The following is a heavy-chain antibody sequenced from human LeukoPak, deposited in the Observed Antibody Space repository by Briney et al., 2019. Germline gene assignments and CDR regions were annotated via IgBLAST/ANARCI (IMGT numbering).Heavy chain of an antibody. CDR3: ARVGLRYFDRRFDY. J-gene: IGHJ4*02. Sequence: SETLSLTCAVYGGSFSGYYWSWIRQPPGTGLEWIGEINHSGSTNYNPSLKSRVTISVDTSKNQFSLKLSSVTAADTAVYYCARVGLRYFDRRFDYWGQGTLVTVSS. CDR1: GGSFSGYY. CDR2: INHSGST. V-gene: IGHV4-34*01. D-gene: IGHD3-9*01.